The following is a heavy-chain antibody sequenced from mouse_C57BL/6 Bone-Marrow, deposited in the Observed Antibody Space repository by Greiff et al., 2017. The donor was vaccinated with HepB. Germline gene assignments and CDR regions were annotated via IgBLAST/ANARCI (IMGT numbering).Heavy chain of an antibody. CDR2: INPSSGYT. V-gene: IGHV1-4*01. Sequence: VKLQQSGAELARPGASVKMSCKASGYTFTSYTMHWVKQRPGQGLEWIGYINPSSGYTKYNQKFKDKATLTADKSSSTAYMQLSSLTSEDSAVYYCARYGYGSSYDYAMDYWGQGTSVTVSS. D-gene: IGHD1-1*01. CDR1: GYTFTSYT. CDR3: ARYGYGSSYDYAMDY. J-gene: IGHJ4*01.